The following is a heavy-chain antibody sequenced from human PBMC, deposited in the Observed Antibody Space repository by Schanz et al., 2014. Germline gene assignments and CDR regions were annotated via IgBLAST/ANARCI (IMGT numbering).Heavy chain of an antibody. Sequence: EVPLVESGGGLVKPGGSLRLSCAASGFTFNNFNMNWVRQAPGKGLEWISYISFSGNTIYYADSVKGRFTISRDNSKNTLHLQMNSLRVEDTAVYYCAKDDTQVNGMDVWGQGTTVTVSS. CDR2: ISFSGNTI. CDR1: GFTFNNFN. V-gene: IGHV3-21*01. J-gene: IGHJ6*02. CDR3: AKDDTQVNGMDV.